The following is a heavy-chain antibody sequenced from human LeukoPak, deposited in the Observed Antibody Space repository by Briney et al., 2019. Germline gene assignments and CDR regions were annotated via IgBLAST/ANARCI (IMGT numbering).Heavy chain of an antibody. CDR1: GFTFGSYW. D-gene: IGHD5-18*01. Sequence: GRSLRLSCAISGFTFGSYWMTWVRQAPGKGLEWVANIKPDGGETYYVDSVRGRFTISRDNAKNLLYLQMNSLRGGDTAVYYCARTDAASSGSYWGQGTLVTVSS. V-gene: IGHV3-7*01. J-gene: IGHJ4*02. CDR3: ARTDAASSGSY. CDR2: IKPDGGET.